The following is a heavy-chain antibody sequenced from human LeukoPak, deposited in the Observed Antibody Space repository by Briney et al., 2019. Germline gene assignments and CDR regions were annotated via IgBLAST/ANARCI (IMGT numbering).Heavy chain of an antibody. CDR1: GFTFSSYA. V-gene: IGHV3-48*02. Sequence: PGGSLRLSCAASGFTFSSYAMSWVRQAPGKGLEWVSYISSSSSTIYYADSVKGRFTISRDNAKNSLYLQMNSLRDEDTAVYYCARRSGGSSGYFDYWGQGTLVTVSS. CDR3: ARRSGGSSGYFDY. D-gene: IGHD6-19*01. J-gene: IGHJ4*02. CDR2: ISSSSSTI.